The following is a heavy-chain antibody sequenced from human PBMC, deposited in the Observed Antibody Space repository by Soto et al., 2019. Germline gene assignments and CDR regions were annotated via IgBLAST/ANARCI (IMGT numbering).Heavy chain of an antibody. Sequence: SETLSLTCTVSGDSISSGGYYWSWIRQHPGKGLEWIGYIYYSGTTYYNPSLESQVTISADTSENQFSLKLNSVTAADTAVYYCASTYYNGSSGPFDYWGQGTLVTVSS. CDR2: IYYSGTT. V-gene: IGHV4-31*01. D-gene: IGHD3-22*01. CDR1: GDSISSGGYY. CDR3: ASTYYNGSSGPFDY. J-gene: IGHJ4*02.